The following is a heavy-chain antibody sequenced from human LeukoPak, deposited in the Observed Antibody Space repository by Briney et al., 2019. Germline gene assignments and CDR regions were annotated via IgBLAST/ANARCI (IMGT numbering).Heavy chain of an antibody. Sequence: MPSETLSLTCTVSGGSISSSSYYWGWIRQPPGKGLEWIGSIYYSGSTYYNPSLKSRVTISVDTSKNQFSLKLSSVTAADTAVYYCARSRDTYYYGSGSYYSFDYWGQGTLVTVSS. D-gene: IGHD3-10*01. CDR3: ARSRDTYYYGSGSYYSFDY. V-gene: IGHV4-39*01. CDR1: GGSISSSSYY. CDR2: IYYSGST. J-gene: IGHJ4*02.